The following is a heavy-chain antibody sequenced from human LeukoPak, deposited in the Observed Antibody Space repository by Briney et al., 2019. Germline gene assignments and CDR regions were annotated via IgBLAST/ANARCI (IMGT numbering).Heavy chain of an antibody. Sequence: GGSLKLSCAASGFTFSDYYMSWMRQAPGKGLEWVSYISSSGSTIDYADSVKGRFTISRDNAKNSLYLQMNSLRAEDTAVYYCARSIPAGNRRWGQGTLVTVSS. CDR1: GFTFSDYY. CDR3: ARSIPAGNRR. D-gene: IGHD2-2*01. CDR2: ISSSGSTI. V-gene: IGHV3-11*01. J-gene: IGHJ4*02.